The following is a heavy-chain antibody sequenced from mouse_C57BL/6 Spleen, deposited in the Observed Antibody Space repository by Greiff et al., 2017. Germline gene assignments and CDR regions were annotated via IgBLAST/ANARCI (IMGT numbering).Heavy chain of an antibody. CDR1: GFSLTSYG. CDR3: AKNRLLPYYAMDY. J-gene: IGHJ4*01. Sequence: VMLVESGPGLVQPSQSLSITCTVSGFSLTSYGVHWVRQSPGKGLEWLGVIWRGGSTDYNAAFMSRLSITKDNSKSQVFFKMNSLQADDTAIYYCAKNRLLPYYAMDYWGQGTSVTVSS. D-gene: IGHD2-1*01. V-gene: IGHV2-5*01. CDR2: IWRGGST.